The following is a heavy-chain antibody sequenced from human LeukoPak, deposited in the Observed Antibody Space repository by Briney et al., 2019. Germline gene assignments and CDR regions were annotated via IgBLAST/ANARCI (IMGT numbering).Heavy chain of an antibody. Sequence: GASVKVSCKASGYTFTGYYMHWVRQAPGQGLEWMGWINPNSGGTNYAQTFQGRVTLTRNTSVSTAFMELSSLRSEDTAVYYCEIYTGYDSFWGQGTLVTVSS. J-gene: IGHJ4*02. CDR2: INPNSGGT. V-gene: IGHV1-2*02. CDR3: EIYTGYDSF. CDR1: GYTFTGYY. D-gene: IGHD5-12*01.